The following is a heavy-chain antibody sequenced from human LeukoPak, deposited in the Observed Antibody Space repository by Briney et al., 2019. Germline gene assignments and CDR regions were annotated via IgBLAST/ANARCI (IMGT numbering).Heavy chain of an antibody. J-gene: IGHJ6*02. CDR1: GFTFSRYS. V-gene: IGHV3-21*01. Sequence: KAARALRLSWAASGFTFSRYSMNWVRQAPGKWLEWVASISSSSSYIYYADSVKGRFTTSRDNAKNSLYMQMNSLRAEDTAVYYCARVGLLWFGESHYGMDVWGQGNTVTVSS. CDR3: ARVGLLWFGESHYGMDV. CDR2: ISSSSSYI. D-gene: IGHD3-10*01.